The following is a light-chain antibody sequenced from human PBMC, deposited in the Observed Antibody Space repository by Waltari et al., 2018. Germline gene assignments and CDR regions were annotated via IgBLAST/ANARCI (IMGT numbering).Light chain of an antibody. J-gene: IGLJ2*01. CDR1: SSDVGNYNL. V-gene: IGLV2-23*02. Sequence: QSALTQPASVSGSPGQSITVSCTGTSSDVGNYNLVSWYQQHPGNAPKLLIYEVSQRPSGVSCRFSGSKSGTTASLTVSGLQAEDEAIYFCCSYAGDRSVLFGGGTKLTVL. CDR3: CSYAGDRSVL. CDR2: EVS.